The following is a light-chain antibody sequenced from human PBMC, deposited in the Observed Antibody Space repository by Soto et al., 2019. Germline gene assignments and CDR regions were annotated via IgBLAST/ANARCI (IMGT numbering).Light chain of an antibody. CDR1: SSDIGGYNS. V-gene: IGLV2-14*01. CDR2: NVS. Sequence: QSVLTQPASVSGSPGQSIAISCTGTSSDIGGYNSVSWYQQHPGKAPKLMIYNVSTRPSGVSDRFSGSKSGNTASLTISGPQAEDEADYYCSSYTSSSTYVFGTGTKVTVL. CDR3: SSYTSSSTYV. J-gene: IGLJ1*01.